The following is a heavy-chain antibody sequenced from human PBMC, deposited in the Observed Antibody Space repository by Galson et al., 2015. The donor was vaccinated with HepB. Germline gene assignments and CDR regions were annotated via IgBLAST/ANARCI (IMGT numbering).Heavy chain of an antibody. J-gene: IGHJ6*02. V-gene: IGHV3-23*01. CDR1: GFTFSTDW. CDR3: AKRRGRMFQFSNHYSYYAMDV. D-gene: IGHD3-10*02. CDR2: IIGSGGST. Sequence: SLRLSCAVSGFTFSTDWMSWVRQAPGKGLEWVSGIIGSGGSTYYADSVEGRFTISRDNSKNTLFLQMNNVRAEDTAVYYCAKRRGRMFQFSNHYSYYAMDVWGQGTTVTVSS.